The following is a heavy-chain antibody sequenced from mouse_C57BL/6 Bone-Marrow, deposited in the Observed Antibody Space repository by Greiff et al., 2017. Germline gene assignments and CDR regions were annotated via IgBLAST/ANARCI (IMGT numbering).Heavy chain of an antibody. CDR1: GYSFTGYY. J-gene: IGHJ2*01. Sequence: EVPLQQSGPELVKPGASVKISCKASGYSFTGYYMNWVKQSPEKSLEWIGEINPSTGGTTSNQKFKAKATLTVDKSSSTAYMQLKSLTSEDSAVYYCARSNYGRVPHFDYWGQGTTRTVSS. CDR3: ARSNYGRVPHFDY. V-gene: IGHV1-42*01. CDR2: INPSTGGT. D-gene: IGHD1-1*01.